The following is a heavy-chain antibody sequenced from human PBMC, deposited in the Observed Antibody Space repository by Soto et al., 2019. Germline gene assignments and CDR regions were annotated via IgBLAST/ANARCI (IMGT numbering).Heavy chain of an antibody. D-gene: IGHD5-18*01. CDR2: ISYDGSNK. J-gene: IGHJ4*02. CDR3: AKDKHSYGRGVGGY. V-gene: IGHV3-30*18. Sequence: QVQLVESGGGVDQPGRSLRLSCAASGFTFSSYGMHWVRQAPGKGLEWVAVISYDGSNKYYADSVKGRFTISRDNSKNTLYLQMNSLRAEDTAVYYCAKDKHSYGRGVGGYWGQGTLVTVSS. CDR1: GFTFSSYG.